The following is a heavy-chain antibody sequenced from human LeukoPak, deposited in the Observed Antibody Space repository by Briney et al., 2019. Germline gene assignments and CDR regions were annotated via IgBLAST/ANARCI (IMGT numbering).Heavy chain of an antibody. Sequence: GGSLRLSCGDCGFTFSTDWMRGVRQATGKGLEWVANIKQDGSDKYYVDPVKGRFTISRDNAKNSLYLQMNSLRAEDTAVYYCARYHYDTSGYFSWGQGTLVTVAS. CDR3: ARYHYDTSGYFS. D-gene: IGHD3-22*01. J-gene: IGHJ5*02. V-gene: IGHV3-7*01. CDR2: IKQDGSDK. CDR1: GFTFSTDW.